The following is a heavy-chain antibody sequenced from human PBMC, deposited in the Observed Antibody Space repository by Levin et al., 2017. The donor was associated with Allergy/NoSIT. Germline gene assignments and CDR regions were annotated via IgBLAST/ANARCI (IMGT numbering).Heavy chain of an antibody. CDR1: GFTFSSYA. D-gene: IGHD6-13*01. CDR2: ISGSGGST. Sequence: GESLKISCAASGFTFSSYAMSWVRQAPGKGLEWVSAISGSGGSTYYADSVKGRFTISRDNSKNTLYLQMNSLRAEDTAVYYCAKDRSSSGKKPYYGMDVWGQGTTVTVSS. CDR3: AKDRSSSGKKPYYGMDV. V-gene: IGHV3-23*01. J-gene: IGHJ6*02.